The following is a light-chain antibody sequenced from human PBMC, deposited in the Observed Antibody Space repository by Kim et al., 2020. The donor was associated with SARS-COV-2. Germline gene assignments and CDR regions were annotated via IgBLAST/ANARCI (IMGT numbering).Light chain of an antibody. CDR3: MKSLQAPPT. CDR2: LAS. J-gene: IGKJ4*01. CDR1: QSLLHAFGYNF. V-gene: IGKV2-28*01. Sequence: IVLTQSPMSLPVTPGEPVSISCRSNQSLLHAFGYNFLDWYLQRPEQPPLILIFLASSRASGVPDRCSGSGSGTQFTLKISRMEHEDVGDYYCMKSLQAPPTFGGGTKVDIK.